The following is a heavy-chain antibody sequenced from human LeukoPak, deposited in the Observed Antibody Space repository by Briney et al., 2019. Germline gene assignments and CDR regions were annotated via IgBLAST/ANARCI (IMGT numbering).Heavy chain of an antibody. CDR3: ARDPGIAVADY. CDR2: INHSGST. V-gene: IGHV4-34*01. CDR1: GGSFSGYY. D-gene: IGHD6-19*01. Sequence: SETLSLTCAVYGGSFSGYYWSWIRRPPGKGLEWIGEINHSGSTNYNPSLKSRVTISVDTSKNQFSLKLSSVTAADTAVYYCARDPGIAVADYWGQGTLVTVSS. J-gene: IGHJ4*02.